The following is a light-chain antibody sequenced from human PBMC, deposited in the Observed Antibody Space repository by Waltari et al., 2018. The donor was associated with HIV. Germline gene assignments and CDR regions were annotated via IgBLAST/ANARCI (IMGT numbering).Light chain of an antibody. J-gene: IGKJ4*01. CDR3: QQRKSWPPVT. V-gene: IGKV3-11*01. Sequence: DIVLTQSPVTLSLSPGERATLSCRASQSVGTFLAWYQQRPGQAPRLLSYDASQRASGIPARFSGSGSGTDFTLTISSLEPEDFAVYYCQQRKSWPPVTFGGGTKVEIK. CDR2: DAS. CDR1: QSVGTF.